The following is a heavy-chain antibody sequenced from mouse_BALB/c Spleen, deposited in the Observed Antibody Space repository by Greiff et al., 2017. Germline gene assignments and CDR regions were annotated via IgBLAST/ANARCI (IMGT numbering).Heavy chain of an antibody. CDR3: ARNLTGTGMDY. Sequence: QVQLQQSGAELVRPGTSVKVSCKASGYAFTNYLIEWVKQRPGQGLEWIGVINPGSGGTNYNEKFKGKATLTADKSSSTAYMQLSSLTSDDSAVYFCARNLTGTGMDYWGQGTSVTVSS. V-gene: IGHV1-54*03. J-gene: IGHJ4*01. D-gene: IGHD4-1*01. CDR2: INPGSGGT. CDR1: GYAFTNYL.